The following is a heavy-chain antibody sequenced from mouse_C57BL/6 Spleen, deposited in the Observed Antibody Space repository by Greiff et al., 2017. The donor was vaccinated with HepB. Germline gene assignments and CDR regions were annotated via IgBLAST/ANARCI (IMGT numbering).Heavy chain of an antibody. CDR3: ARGGYYDYDRGTRFDY. V-gene: IGHV1-64*01. Sequence: QVQLQQPGAELVKPGASVKLSCKASGYTFTSYWMHWVKQRPGQGLEWIGMIHPNSGSTNYNEKFKSKATLTVDKSSSTAYMQLSSLTSEDSAVYYCARGGYYDYDRGTRFDYWGQGTTLTVSS. J-gene: IGHJ2*01. CDR1: GYTFTSYW. CDR2: IHPNSGST. D-gene: IGHD2-4*01.